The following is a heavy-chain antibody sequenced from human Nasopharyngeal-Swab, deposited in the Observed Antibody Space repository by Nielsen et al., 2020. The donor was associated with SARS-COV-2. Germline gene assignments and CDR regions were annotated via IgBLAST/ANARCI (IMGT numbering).Heavy chain of an antibody. J-gene: IGHJ6*02. CDR2: IYYSGST. Sequence: SETLSLTCTVSGGSISSGGYYWSWIRQHPGKGLEWIGYIYYSGSTYYNPSLKSRVTISVDTSKNQFSLKLSSVTAADTAVYYCARDYRGAGYYYYGMDVWGQGTTVTVSS. D-gene: IGHD1-26*01. CDR1: GGSISSGGYY. V-gene: IGHV4-31*03. CDR3: ARDYRGAGYYYYGMDV.